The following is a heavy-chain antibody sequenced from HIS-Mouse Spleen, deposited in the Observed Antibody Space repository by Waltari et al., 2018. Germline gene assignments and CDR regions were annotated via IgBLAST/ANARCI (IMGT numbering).Heavy chain of an antibody. CDR1: GGSISSSSYY. J-gene: IGHJ4*02. CDR2: IYYSGST. Sequence: QLQLQESGPGLVKPSETLSLTCTVSGGSISSSSYYWCWIRQPPGKGLEWIGSIYYSGSTYYNPSLKSRVTISVDTSKNQFSLKLSSVTAADTAVYYCARKQRGYCSGGSCYLFDYWGQGTLVTVSS. CDR3: ARKQRGYCSGGSCYLFDY. V-gene: IGHV4-39*07. D-gene: IGHD2-15*01.